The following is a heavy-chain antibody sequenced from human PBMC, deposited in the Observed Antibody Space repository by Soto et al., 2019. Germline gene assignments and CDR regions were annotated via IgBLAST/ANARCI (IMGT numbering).Heavy chain of an antibody. J-gene: IGHJ4*02. Sequence: QVQLVQSGAEVREPGASVKVSCKASGYSFTSLDINWVRQTAGQGLEWMGWMEPSTGRTGYAQKFQGRVTMTRDTSIHTAYMELTTLTSDDTAFYYCARGVSAGVDYWGQGTLVTVPS. CDR2: MEPSTGRT. CDR3: ARGVSAGVDY. D-gene: IGHD1-26*01. CDR1: GYSFTSLD. V-gene: IGHV1-8*01.